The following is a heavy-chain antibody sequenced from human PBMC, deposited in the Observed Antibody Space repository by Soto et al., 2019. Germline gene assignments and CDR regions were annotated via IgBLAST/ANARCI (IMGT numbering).Heavy chain of an antibody. CDR1: GFTFSSYC. J-gene: IGHJ4*02. CDR3: ARDIEGTGYYYFDY. D-gene: IGHD5-18*01. V-gene: IGHV3-33*01. Sequence: GGSLRLSCAASGFTFSSYCMHWVRQAPGKGLEWVAVIWYDGSNKYYADSVKGRFTISRDNSKNTLYLQMNSLRAEDTAVYYCARDIEGTGYYYFDYCGQGTLVTVYS. CDR2: IWYDGSNK.